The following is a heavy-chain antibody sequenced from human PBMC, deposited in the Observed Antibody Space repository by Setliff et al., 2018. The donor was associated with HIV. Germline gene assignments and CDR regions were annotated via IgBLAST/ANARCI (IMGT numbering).Heavy chain of an antibody. D-gene: IGHD2-8*01. CDR2: VYQSGST. J-gene: IGHJ5*02. V-gene: IGHV4-59*12. Sequence: SETLSLTCTVSGGSISSYYWSWIRQPPGKGLEWIGYVYQSGSTYYKPSLKSRVTMSVDRSKNQFSPKIDSVTAADTAVYFCAGDNGANGGPGWLGPWGQGILVTVSS. CDR1: GGSISSYY. CDR3: AGDNGANGGPGWLGP.